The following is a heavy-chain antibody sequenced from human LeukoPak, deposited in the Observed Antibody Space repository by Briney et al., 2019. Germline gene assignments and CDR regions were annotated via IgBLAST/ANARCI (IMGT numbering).Heavy chain of an antibody. CDR2: IDTRNGLT. Sequence: ASVRVSCKASGYKFTTYGLAWVRQAPGHGPEYVGWIDTRNGLTEYSEKFRDRVTMTIDTSANTAFMDLRSLRPHDTAIYYCVRLSGQWLVHSYFDHWGQGTQVIVSS. CDR3: VRLSGQWLVHSYFDH. D-gene: IGHD6-19*01. V-gene: IGHV1-18*01. J-gene: IGHJ4*02. CDR1: GYKFTTYG.